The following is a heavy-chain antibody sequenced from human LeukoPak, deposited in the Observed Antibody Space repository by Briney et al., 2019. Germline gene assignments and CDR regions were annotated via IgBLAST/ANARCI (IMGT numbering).Heavy chain of an antibody. J-gene: IGHJ4*02. CDR2: INSDGNIT. Sequence: GGSLRLSCAASGFTFSNYWMHWVRQAPGKGAVWVSRINSDGNITTYAGSVKGRFSISRDNAKNALYVKMTSLGAEDTAVYYCARELSGGSSRHFDYWGQGTLVTVSS. CDR3: ARELSGGSSRHFDY. V-gene: IGHV3-74*01. CDR1: GFTFSNYW. D-gene: IGHD2-15*01.